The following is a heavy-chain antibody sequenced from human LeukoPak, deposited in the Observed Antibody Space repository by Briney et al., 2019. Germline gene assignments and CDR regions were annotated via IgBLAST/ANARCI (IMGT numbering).Heavy chain of an antibody. D-gene: IGHD1-14*01. CDR1: GGSIGSHY. J-gene: IGHJ4*02. CDR3: ARLQTGGREDSYYFDY. CDR2: IYYSGST. V-gene: IGHV4-59*08. Sequence: PSETLSLTCTVSGGSIGSHYWNWIRQPPGKGLEWIGDIYYSGSTNYNPSLKSRVTISVDTSKNQFSLKLSSVTAADTAVYYCARLQTGGREDSYYFDYRGQGTLVTVSS.